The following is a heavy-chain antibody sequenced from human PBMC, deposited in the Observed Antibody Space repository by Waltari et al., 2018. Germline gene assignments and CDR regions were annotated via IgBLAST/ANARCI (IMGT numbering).Heavy chain of an antibody. CDR1: GYSISSGYY. CDR3: ARVGDVTFGGVIVIPH. D-gene: IGHD3-16*02. J-gene: IGHJ4*02. V-gene: IGHV4-38-2*01. Sequence: QVQLQESGPGLVKPSETLSLTCAVSGYSISSGYYWGWIRQPPGKGLEWIGSIYHSGSTYYTPPHRSRVTRSVEPSKNQFSLMLGSVTAADTAVYYCARVGDVTFGGVIVIPHWGQGTLVTVSS. CDR2: IYHSGST.